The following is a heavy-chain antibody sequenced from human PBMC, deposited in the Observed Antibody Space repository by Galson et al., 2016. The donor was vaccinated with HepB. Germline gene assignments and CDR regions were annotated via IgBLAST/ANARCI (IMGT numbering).Heavy chain of an antibody. CDR2: IHPGESDT. Sequence: QSGAEVKKPGESLKISCKGSGYSFTNYWVGWVRQMPGKGLEWMGIIHPGESDTRYSPSMEGQVTISADKSISTAYLQWSSLRASDSAIYYCASGTGTTRGVFDNALDVWDQGTTVTVSS. CDR1: GYSFTNYW. D-gene: IGHD1-1*01. V-gene: IGHV5-51*01. J-gene: IGHJ6*02. CDR3: ASGTGTTRGVFDNALDV.